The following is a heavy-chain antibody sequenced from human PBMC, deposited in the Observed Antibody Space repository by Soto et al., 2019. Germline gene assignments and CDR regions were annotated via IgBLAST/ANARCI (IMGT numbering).Heavy chain of an antibody. CDR2: ISGSGGST. CDR3: AKGLHSSGWYDDAFDI. Sequence: GGSLRLSCAASGFTFSSYAMSWVRQAPGKGLEWVSAISGSGGSTYYADSVKGRFTISRDNSKNTLYLQMNSLRAEDTAVYYCAKGLHSSGWYDDAFDIWGQGTMVTVSS. D-gene: IGHD6-19*01. J-gene: IGHJ3*02. V-gene: IGHV3-23*01. CDR1: GFTFSSYA.